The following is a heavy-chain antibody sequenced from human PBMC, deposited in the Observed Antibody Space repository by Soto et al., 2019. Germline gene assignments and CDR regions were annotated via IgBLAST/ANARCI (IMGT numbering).Heavy chain of an antibody. D-gene: IGHD3-10*01. Sequence: QVQLVESGGGVVQPGRSLSLSCAASGFTFSGYGMHWVRQAPGKGLEWVAVIWYDGSKKYYEDSVQGRFTISRDNSKNTMALEMNSRRAEDTAVYHCARGGGGDTGVNAAYFDSWGQGTLVTVSS. CDR1: GFTFSGYG. J-gene: IGHJ4*02. CDR2: IWYDGSKK. CDR3: ARGGGGDTGVNAAYFDS. V-gene: IGHV3-33*01.